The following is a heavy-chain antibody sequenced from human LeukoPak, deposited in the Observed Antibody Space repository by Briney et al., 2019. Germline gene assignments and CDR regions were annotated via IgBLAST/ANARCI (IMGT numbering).Heavy chain of an antibody. D-gene: IGHD3-3*01. V-gene: IGHV3-15*01. CDR2: IKSKTDGGTT. CDR1: GFTFSNAW. Sequence: GGSLRLSCAASGFTFSNAWMSWVRQAPGKGLEWVGRIKSKTDGGTTDYAAPVKGRFTISRDDSKNTLYLQMNSLKAEDTAVYYCTTETEDFWSGYRDYWGQGTLVTVSS. CDR3: TTETEDFWSGYRDY. J-gene: IGHJ4*02.